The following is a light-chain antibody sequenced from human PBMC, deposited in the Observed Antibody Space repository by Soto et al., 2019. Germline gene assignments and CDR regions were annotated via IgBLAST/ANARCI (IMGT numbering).Light chain of an antibody. J-gene: IGLJ1*01. CDR3: NSYTSSFTYF. Sequence: QSALTQPASVSGSPGQSITISCTGTSSDVGDYNCVSWYQQHPGKAPKLIIYNVTNRPSEISNRFSGSKSGNTASLTISGLQAEDEADYYCNSYTSSFTYFFGTGTKLPVL. V-gene: IGLV2-14*01. CDR2: NVT. CDR1: SSDVGDYNC.